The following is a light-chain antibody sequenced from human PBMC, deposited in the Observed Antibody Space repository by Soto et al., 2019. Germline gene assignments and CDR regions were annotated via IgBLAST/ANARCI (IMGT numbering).Light chain of an antibody. V-gene: IGKV3-20*01. CDR3: QQYGSSLLT. CDR2: RAS. J-gene: IGKJ4*01. Sequence: EVVLTQSPGTLSLSPGERATLSCRASQTVDSTYLAWYQQKPGQAPRLLIYRASSRAAGVPDRFSGSGSGTDFTLTISKLDPEDFAVYYCQQYGSSLLTFGGGTKVEIK. CDR1: QTVDSTY.